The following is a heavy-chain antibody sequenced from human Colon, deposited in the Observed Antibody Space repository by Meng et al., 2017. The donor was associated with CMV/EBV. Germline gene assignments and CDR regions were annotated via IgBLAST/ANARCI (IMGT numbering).Heavy chain of an antibody. CDR2: VAHSANM. CDR3: ARGQDSAKVHH. CDR1: GASISSFSY. J-gene: IGHJ1*01. V-gene: IGHV4-39*07. Sequence: QVQDAGPGLVKPSETLSLPCTLSGASISSFSYWNWIRQPPGKGLEWIASVAHSANMYYNTSLQSRVTMSFDTSKNQFSLRLYSVTAADTAVYYCARGQDSAKVHHWGQGSLVTVSS. D-gene: IGHD1-26*01.